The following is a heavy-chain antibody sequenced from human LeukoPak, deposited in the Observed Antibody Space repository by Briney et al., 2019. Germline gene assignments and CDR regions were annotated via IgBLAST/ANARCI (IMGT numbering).Heavy chain of an antibody. V-gene: IGHV4-4*02. D-gene: IGHD3-9*01. J-gene: IGHJ6*02. CDR2: IYHSGTT. Sequence: PSETLSLTCAVSGASISSTNWWTWVRQPPGKGLEWIGEIYHSGTTNYNPSLKSRLTISLDKSKNHIFLNLSSVTAADTAVYYCHTGYFDWTLISEHYGMDVWGQGTTVTVSS. CDR1: GASISSTNW. CDR3: HTGYFDWTLISEHYGMDV.